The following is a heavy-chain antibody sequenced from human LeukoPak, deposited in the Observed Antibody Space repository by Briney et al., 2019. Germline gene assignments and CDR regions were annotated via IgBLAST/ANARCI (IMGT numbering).Heavy chain of an antibody. CDR3: ARGSLWVDTAMPLPPTDFPDY. CDR1: GYTFTGYY. CDR2: INPNSGGT. V-gene: IGHV1-2*02. J-gene: IGHJ4*02. D-gene: IGHD5-18*01. Sequence: GASVKVSCKASGYTFTGYYIHWVRQAPGQGLEWMGWINPNSGGTDFAQNFQGRVTMTRDTSISTAYMELSRLRSDDTAVYYCARGSLWVDTAMPLPPTDFPDYWGQGTLVTVSS.